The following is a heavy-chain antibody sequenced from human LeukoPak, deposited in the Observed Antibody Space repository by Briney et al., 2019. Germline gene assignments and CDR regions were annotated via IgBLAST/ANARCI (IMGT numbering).Heavy chain of an antibody. CDR1: GFTFRTYA. V-gene: IGHV3-23*01. D-gene: IGHD2-21*02. J-gene: IGHJ4*02. Sequence: GGSLRLSCAASGFTFRTYAMSWVRQAPGKGLEWVSAIGASGGTYYADSVRGRFTISRDNSKSTLYLQMNSLRAEDTAVYYCVVVTGTWWGQGTLVTVSS. CDR2: IGASGGT. CDR3: VVVTGTW.